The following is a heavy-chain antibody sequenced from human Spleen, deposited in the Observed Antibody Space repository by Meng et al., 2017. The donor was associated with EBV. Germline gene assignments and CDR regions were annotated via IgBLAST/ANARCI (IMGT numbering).Heavy chain of an antibody. J-gene: IGHJ5*01. CDR2: INPRSGGT. V-gene: IGHV1-2*06. CDR3: VRDTAMVNWLEF. Sequence: QVQVVRVGAEVKKPGASVKVSCKTSGYTFSGYYIHWVRQAPGHGLEWMGRINPRSGGTNYAQKFQGRVTMTRDTSITTAYMDLSRLRSDDTAVYFCVRDTAMVNWLEFWGRGTLVTVSS. CDR1: GYTFSGYY. D-gene: IGHD5-18*01.